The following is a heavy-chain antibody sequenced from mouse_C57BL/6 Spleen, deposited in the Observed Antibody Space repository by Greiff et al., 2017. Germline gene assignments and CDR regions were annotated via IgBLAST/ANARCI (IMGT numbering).Heavy chain of an antibody. CDR1: GYSITSGYY. J-gene: IGHJ2*01. V-gene: IGHV3-6*01. CDR2: ISYDGSN. CDR3: ARAEDSSGLYYFDY. D-gene: IGHD3-2*02. Sequence: ESGPGLVKPSQSLSLTCSVTGYSITSGYYWNWIRQFPGNKLEWMGYISYDGSNNYNPSLKNRISITRDTSKNQFFLKLNSVTTEDTATYDCARAEDSSGLYYFDYWGQGTTLTVSS.